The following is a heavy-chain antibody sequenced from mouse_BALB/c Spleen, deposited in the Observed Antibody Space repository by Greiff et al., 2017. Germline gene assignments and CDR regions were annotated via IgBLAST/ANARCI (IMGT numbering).Heavy chain of an antibody. Sequence: EVKLVESGGGLVKPGGSLKLSCAASGFTFSSYAMSWVRQTPEKRLEWVATISSGGSYTYYPDSVKGRFTISRDNAKNTLYLQMSSLRSEDTAMYYCARQGYGNYVDAMDYWGQGTSVTVSS. V-gene: IGHV5-9-3*01. CDR1: GFTFSSYA. J-gene: IGHJ4*01. CDR2: ISSGGSYT. CDR3: ARQGYGNYVDAMDY. D-gene: IGHD2-10*02.